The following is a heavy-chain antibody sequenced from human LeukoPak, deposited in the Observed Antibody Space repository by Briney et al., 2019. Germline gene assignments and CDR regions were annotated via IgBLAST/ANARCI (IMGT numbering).Heavy chain of an antibody. CDR1: GFTFSSYG. CDR2: IRYDGSNK. CDR3: AKDFIVVVPAVDY. V-gene: IGHV3-30*02. D-gene: IGHD2-2*01. Sequence: GGSLRLSCAASGFTFSSYGMHWVRQAPGKGLEWVAFIRYDGSNKYYADSGKGRFTISRDNSKNTLYLQMNSLRAEDTAVYYCAKDFIVVVPAVDYWGQGTLVTVSS. J-gene: IGHJ4*02.